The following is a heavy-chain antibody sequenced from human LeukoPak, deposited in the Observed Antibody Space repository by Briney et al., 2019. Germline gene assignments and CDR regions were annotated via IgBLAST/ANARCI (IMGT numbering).Heavy chain of an antibody. CDR3: ARRLTMVRGGFDY. D-gene: IGHD3-10*01. CDR1: GFTFSSYE. J-gene: IGHJ4*01. V-gene: IGHV3-48*03. CDR2: ISGSGSTK. Sequence: AGSLTLSRAASGFTFSSYEMNWVRQAPGKGLEWISYISGSGSTKYYADSVKGRFTISRDNAKNSLYLQMNSLRAEDTAVYYCARRLTMVRGGFDYWGQGTLVTVSS.